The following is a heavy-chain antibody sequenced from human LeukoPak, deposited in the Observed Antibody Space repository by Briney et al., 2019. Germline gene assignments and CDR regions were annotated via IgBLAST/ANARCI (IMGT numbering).Heavy chain of an antibody. D-gene: IGHD6-13*01. CDR2: ISSSGSTI. Sequence: KPGGSLRLSCAASGFTFSDYYMSWIRQAPGKGLEWVSYISSSGSTIYYADSVKGRFTISRDNAKNSLYLQMNSLRAEDTAVYYCARDWEYSSSWFLGRWFDPWGQGTLVTVSS. CDR1: GFTFSDYY. V-gene: IGHV3-11*01. J-gene: IGHJ5*02. CDR3: ARDWEYSSSWFLGRWFDP.